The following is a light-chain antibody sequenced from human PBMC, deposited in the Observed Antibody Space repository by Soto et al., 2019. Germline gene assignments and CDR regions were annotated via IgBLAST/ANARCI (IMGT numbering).Light chain of an antibody. CDR3: QQSYGTPLT. Sequence: DIEMTQSPSSLSASVGDRVTIACQASQSVSNYLNWYQHKPGKVPKLLIYAASSLQSGVPTRFSGSGSGTDFTLTISSLQPEDFATYYCQQSYGTPLTFGGGTKVEIK. CDR1: QSVSNY. V-gene: IGKV1-39*01. CDR2: AAS. J-gene: IGKJ4*01.